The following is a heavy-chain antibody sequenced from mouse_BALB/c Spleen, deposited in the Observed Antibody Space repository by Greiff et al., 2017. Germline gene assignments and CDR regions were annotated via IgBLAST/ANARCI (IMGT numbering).Heavy chain of an antibody. D-gene: IGHD2-14*01. CDR2: ISSGSSTI. CDR3: ARSGYDPAMDY. CDR1: GFTFSSFG. Sequence: EVQRVESGGGLVQPGGSRKLSCAASGFTFSSFGMHWVRQAPEKGLESVAYISSGSSTIYYADTVKGRFTISRDNPKNTLFLQMTSLRSEDTAMYYCARSGYDPAMDYWGQGTSVTVSS. V-gene: IGHV5-17*02. J-gene: IGHJ4*01.